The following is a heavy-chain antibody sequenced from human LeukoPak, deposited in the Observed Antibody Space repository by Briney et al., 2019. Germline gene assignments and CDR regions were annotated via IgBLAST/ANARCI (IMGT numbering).Heavy chain of an antibody. CDR1: GGSISGSY. CDR2: MYNSGST. V-gene: IGHV4-59*01. CDR3: ARGIGSYGDYGY. D-gene: IGHD4-17*01. J-gene: IGHJ4*02. Sequence: ETLSLTCTVSGGSISGSYWSWIRQPPGKGLEWIAYMYNSGSTNYNPSLKSRVTISIDTSKNQFSLKLSSLTAADTAIYYCARGIGSYGDYGYWGQGILVTVSS.